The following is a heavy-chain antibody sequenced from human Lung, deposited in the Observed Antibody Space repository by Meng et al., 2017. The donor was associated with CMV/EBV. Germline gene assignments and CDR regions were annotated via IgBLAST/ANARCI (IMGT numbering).Heavy chain of an antibody. D-gene: IGHD6-19*01. CDR2: IYHSGST. CDR1: GGSSSSRNG. Sequence: HVRLPGPCPGRGKPSGTPSLPLAVSGGSSSSRNGWSWVRQPPGKGLEWIGEIYHSGSTNYNPSLKSRVTISVDKSKNQFSLKLSSVTAADTAVYYCASFPPPGKQWLVTDYWGQGTLVTVSS. CDR3: ASFPPPGKQWLVTDY. J-gene: IGHJ4*02. V-gene: IGHV4-4*02.